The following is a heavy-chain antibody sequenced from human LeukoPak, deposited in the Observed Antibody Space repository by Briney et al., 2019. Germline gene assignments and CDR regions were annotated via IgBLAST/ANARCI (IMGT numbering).Heavy chain of an antibody. V-gene: IGHV3-23*01. CDR3: ARAMMVVANLWGVFDY. J-gene: IGHJ4*02. CDR1: GFTFSNYA. CDR2: ISGSGGTT. D-gene: IGHD3-22*01. Sequence: GGSLRLSCAASGFTFSNYAMSWVRQAPGKGLEWVSGISGSGGTTYYADSVKGRFTISRDNSKNTLYLQMNSLRAEDTAVYYCARAMMVVANLWGVFDYWGQGTLVTVSS.